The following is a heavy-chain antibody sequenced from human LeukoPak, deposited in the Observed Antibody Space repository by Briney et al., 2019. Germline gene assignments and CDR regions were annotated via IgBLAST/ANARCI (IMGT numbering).Heavy chain of an antibody. V-gene: IGHV3-48*02. CDR2: ISSSSSTI. CDR1: GFTFSSYS. D-gene: IGHD3-22*01. CDR3: ARDKPYYYDSSGLLDY. J-gene: IGHJ4*02. Sequence: GGSLRLSCAASGFTFSSYSMTWVRQAPGKGLEWVSYISSSSSTIYYADSVKGRFTISRDNAKNSLYLQMNSLRDEDTAVYYCARDKPYYYDSSGLLDYWGQGTLVTVSS.